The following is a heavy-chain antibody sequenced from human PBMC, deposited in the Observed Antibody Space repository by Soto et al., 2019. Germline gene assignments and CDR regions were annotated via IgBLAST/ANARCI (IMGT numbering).Heavy chain of an antibody. CDR3: AKGATGATRGVGIDF. CDR2: IFYTGST. Sequence: QVQLQESGPGLVKPSQTLSLTCTVSGGSITSGGHYWSWIRHYPGKGLDWIGYIFYTGSTFYNPSLKSRLTISLDTSKNPFSLKLSSVTAADTAVYYCAKGATGATRGVGIDFWGQGTTVTVSS. V-gene: IGHV4-31*03. J-gene: IGHJ6*02. D-gene: IGHD1-7*01. CDR1: GGSITSGGHY.